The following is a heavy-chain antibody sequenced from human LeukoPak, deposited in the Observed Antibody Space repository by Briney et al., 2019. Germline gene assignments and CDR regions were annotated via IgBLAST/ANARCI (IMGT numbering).Heavy chain of an antibody. CDR2: IYPADSST. Sequence: GESLKISCKASGYSFTTYWIGWVRQAPGKGLEWMGIIYPADSSTEYSPSFQGQVTISVDKSVNTAYLQWSRLKASDTATYYCARLDSSGYYYDWGQGTLVTVSS. J-gene: IGHJ4*02. CDR1: GYSFTTYW. D-gene: IGHD3-22*01. V-gene: IGHV5-51*01. CDR3: ARLDSSGYYYD.